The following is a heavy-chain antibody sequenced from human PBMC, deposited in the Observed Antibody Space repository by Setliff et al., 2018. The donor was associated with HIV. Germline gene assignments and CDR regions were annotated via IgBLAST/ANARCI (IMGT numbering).Heavy chain of an antibody. CDR3: ARGAPYCNHGVCHLFDY. CDR1: GESFSGYY. CDR2: INHSGRA. J-gene: IGHJ4*01. D-gene: IGHD2-8*01. Sequence: TLSLTCAVYGESFSGYYWTWIRQPAGKGLEWLGEINHSGRARYNPSLKSRVTILVDTSKNQSSLRLSSVTAADTAVYYCARGAPYCNHGVCHLFDYWGHGNRVTVSS. V-gene: IGHV4-34*01.